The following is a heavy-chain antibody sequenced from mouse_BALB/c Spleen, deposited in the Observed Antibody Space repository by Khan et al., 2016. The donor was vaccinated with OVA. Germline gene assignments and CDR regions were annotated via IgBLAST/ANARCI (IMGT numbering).Heavy chain of an antibody. Sequence: VELVESGPGLVAPSQSLSITCTISGFSLTNYGVHWVRQPPGKGLEWLVVIWSDGSTTYNSALISRLIISKDNSNSQVLLKMNSHQTDDTAMYFCARQPYYHYNVMDYWGQGTSVTVSA. CDR3: ARQPYYHYNVMDY. CDR1: GFSLTNYG. CDR2: IWSDGST. J-gene: IGHJ4*01. V-gene: IGHV2-6-1*01. D-gene: IGHD2-10*01.